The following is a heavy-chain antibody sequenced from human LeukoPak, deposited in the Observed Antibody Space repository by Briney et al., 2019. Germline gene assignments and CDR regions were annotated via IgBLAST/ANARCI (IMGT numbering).Heavy chain of an antibody. J-gene: IGHJ5*02. CDR2: NNPNSGGT. CDR1: GYTFTGYY. Sequence: ASVKVSCKASGYTFTGYYMHWVRQAPGQGLEWMGWNNPNSGGTNYAQKFQGRVTMTRDTSISTAYMELSRLRSDDTAVYYCARAVIRRGNWFDPWGQGTLVTVSS. V-gene: IGHV1-2*02. CDR3: ARAVIRRGNWFDP. D-gene: IGHD3-16*02.